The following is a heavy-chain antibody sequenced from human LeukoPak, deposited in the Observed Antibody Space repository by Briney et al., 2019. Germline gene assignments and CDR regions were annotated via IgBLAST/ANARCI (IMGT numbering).Heavy chain of an antibody. CDR2: INPSGGST. J-gene: IGHJ2*01. Sequence: ASVKVSCKASGYTFTSYGISWVRQAPGQGLEWMGIINPSGGSTSYAQKFQGRVTMTRDTSTSTVQMELSSLRSEDTAVYYCARGRYSGSSQGDWYFDLWGRGTLVTVSS. CDR1: GYTFTSYG. CDR3: ARGRYSGSSQGDWYFDL. V-gene: IGHV1-46*01. D-gene: IGHD1-26*01.